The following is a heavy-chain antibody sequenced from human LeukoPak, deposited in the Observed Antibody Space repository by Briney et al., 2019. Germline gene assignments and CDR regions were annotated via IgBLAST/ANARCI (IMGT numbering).Heavy chain of an antibody. D-gene: IGHD6-13*01. CDR1: GFTFDDYG. CDR3: ARDPVSRYSSSWYYYYYYMDV. Sequence: PGGSLRLSCAASGFTFDDYGMSWVRQAPGKGLEWVSGINWNGGSTGYADSVKGRFTISRDNAKNSMYLQMNSLRAEDTALYYCARDPVSRYSSSWYYYYYYMDVWGKGTTVTVSS. CDR2: INWNGGST. J-gene: IGHJ6*03. V-gene: IGHV3-20*04.